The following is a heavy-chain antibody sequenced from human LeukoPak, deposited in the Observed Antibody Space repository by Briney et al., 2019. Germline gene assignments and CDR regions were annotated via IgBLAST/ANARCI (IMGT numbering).Heavy chain of an antibody. Sequence: ASVKVSCKAFGYTFTGYYMYWVRQAPGQGLEWMGWINPNSGGTNYAQKFQGRVTMTRDTSISTAYMELSRLRSDDTAVYYCARDGGNTYYDYVWGSPDYWGQGTLVTVSS. CDR3: ARDGGNTYYDYVWGSPDY. J-gene: IGHJ4*02. CDR1: GYTFTGYY. V-gene: IGHV1-2*02. D-gene: IGHD3-16*01. CDR2: INPNSGGT.